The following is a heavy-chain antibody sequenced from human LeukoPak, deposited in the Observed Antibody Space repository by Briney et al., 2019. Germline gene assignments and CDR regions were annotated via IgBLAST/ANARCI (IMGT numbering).Heavy chain of an antibody. D-gene: IGHD3-3*02. V-gene: IGHV3-53*01. Sequence: GGSLRLSCAASGFTFSSYAIHWVRQAPGKGLEWVSVFYSGGDTHYADSVKGRFTISRDNSKYTLYLQMNSLRAEDTAVYYCARDSTGYWYFDLWGRGTLVSVSS. CDR3: ARDSTGYWYFDL. CDR1: GFTFSSYA. J-gene: IGHJ2*01. CDR2: FYSGGDT.